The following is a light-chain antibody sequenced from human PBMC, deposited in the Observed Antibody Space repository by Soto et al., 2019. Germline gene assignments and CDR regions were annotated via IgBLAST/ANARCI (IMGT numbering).Light chain of an antibody. CDR1: QSISSW. J-gene: IGKJ1*01. CDR3: QQYGSSPQT. CDR2: KAS. V-gene: IGKV1-5*03. Sequence: DIQMTQSPSTLSASVGDRVTITCRASQSISSWLAWYQQKPGKAPNLLIHKASHLESGVPSRFSGSGSGTDFTLTISRLEPEDFAVYYCQQYGSSPQTFGQGTKVDI.